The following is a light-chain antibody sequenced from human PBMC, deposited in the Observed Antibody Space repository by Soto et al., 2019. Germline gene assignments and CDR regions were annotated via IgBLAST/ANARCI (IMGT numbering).Light chain of an antibody. CDR1: QTISSW. CDR3: QQYNTYPWT. Sequence: DIQMTQSPSSLSASAVERVTITFRASQTISSWLAWYQQKPGKAPKLLIYKASTLKSGVPSRFSGSGSGTEFTLTISSLQPDDFATYYCQQYNTYPWTFGQGTKVDIK. CDR2: KAS. J-gene: IGKJ1*01. V-gene: IGKV1-5*03.